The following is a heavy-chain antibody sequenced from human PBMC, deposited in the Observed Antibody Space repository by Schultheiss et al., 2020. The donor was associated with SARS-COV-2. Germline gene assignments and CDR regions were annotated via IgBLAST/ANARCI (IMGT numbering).Heavy chain of an antibody. CDR2: IYYSGST. CDR3: ARDTYCSAGSCFDWYFDV. CDR1: GGSISSGGYY. J-gene: IGHJ2*01. Sequence: SQTLSLTCTVSGGSISSGGYYWSWIRQHPGKGLEWIGYIYYSGSTYYNPSLKSRVTISVDRSKNQFSLKLSSVTAADTAIYYCARDTYCSAGSCFDWYFDVWGRGTLVTVSS. V-gene: IGHV4-31*03. D-gene: IGHD2-15*01.